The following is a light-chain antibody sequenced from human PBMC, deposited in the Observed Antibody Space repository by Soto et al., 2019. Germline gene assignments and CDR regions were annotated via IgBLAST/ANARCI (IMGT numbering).Light chain of an antibody. Sequence: EIVFTQSPGTLSLSPGKRAALSCRGSQSVSSSYLAWYQQKPGQAPMLLIYGASSRATGIPDRFSGSGSGTDFTLTISRLEPEYFALYYCQQYGSSPWPSGQGTKV. V-gene: IGKV3-20*01. CDR3: QQYGSSPWP. CDR1: QSVSSSY. J-gene: IGKJ1*01. CDR2: GAS.